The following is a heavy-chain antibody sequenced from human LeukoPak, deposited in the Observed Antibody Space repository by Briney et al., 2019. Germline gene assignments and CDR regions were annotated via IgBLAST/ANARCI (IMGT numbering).Heavy chain of an antibody. V-gene: IGHV3-64*01. Sequence: PGGSLRLSCAASGFTFSDYAMHWVRQAPGKGPEFVSVIGPIGVYTYYANSVKGRFTISRDNSKSTVSLQMGSLRDEDMAVYYCARSPPGRTNWNYYDYWGRGTLVTVSS. CDR3: ARSPPGRTNWNYYDY. CDR2: IGPIGVYT. J-gene: IGHJ4*02. D-gene: IGHD1-1*01. CDR1: GFTFSDYA.